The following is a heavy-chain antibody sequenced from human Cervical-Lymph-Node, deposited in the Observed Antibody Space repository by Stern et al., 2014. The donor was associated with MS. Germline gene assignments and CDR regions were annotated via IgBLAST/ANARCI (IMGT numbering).Heavy chain of an antibody. D-gene: IGHD6-19*01. V-gene: IGHV3-9*01. Sequence: EVQLVESGGGLVQPGRSLRLSCAASGFTFDDYAMHWVRQAPGKGLEWVSGISWNSGSIGYADSVKGRFTISRDNAKNSLYLQMNSLRAEDTALYYCAKAAGSEQWLVRWGYYFDYWGQGTLVTVSS. CDR1: GFTFDDYA. CDR3: AKAAGSEQWLVRWGYYFDY. J-gene: IGHJ4*02. CDR2: ISWNSGSI.